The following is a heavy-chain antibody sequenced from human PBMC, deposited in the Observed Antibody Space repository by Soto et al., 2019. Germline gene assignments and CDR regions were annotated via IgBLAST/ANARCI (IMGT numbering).Heavy chain of an antibody. CDR1: GFTFSSYA. Sequence: GGSLRLSCAASGFTFSSYAMSWVRQAPGKGLEWVSAISGSGGSTYYADSVKGRFTISRDNSKNTLYLQMNSLRAEDTAVYYCAKSRSITMVRGVTSFDYWGQGTLVTVSS. J-gene: IGHJ4*02. CDR3: AKSRSITMVRGVTSFDY. V-gene: IGHV3-23*01. D-gene: IGHD3-10*01. CDR2: ISGSGGST.